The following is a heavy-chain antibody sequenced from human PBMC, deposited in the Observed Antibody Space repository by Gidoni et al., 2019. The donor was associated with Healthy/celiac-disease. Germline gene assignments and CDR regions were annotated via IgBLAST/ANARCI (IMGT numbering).Heavy chain of an antibody. CDR1: GGSISSSSYY. CDR3: ARQEDCSSTSCYPRFDY. D-gene: IGHD2-2*01. CDR2: IYYSGTT. J-gene: IGHJ4*02. Sequence: QLQLQESGPGLVKPSEPLSLTCTVSGGSISSSSYYWGWIRQRPGKRPEWIGSIYYSGTTYYNPSLKSRVTISVDTSKNQFSLKLSSVTAADTAVYYCARQEDCSSTSCYPRFDYWGQGTLVTVSS. V-gene: IGHV4-39*01.